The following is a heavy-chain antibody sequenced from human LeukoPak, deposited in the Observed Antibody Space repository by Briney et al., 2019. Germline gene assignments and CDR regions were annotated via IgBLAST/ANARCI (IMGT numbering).Heavy chain of an antibody. D-gene: IGHD3-22*01. J-gene: IGHJ4*02. Sequence: SETLSPTCAVYGGSFSGYYWSWIRQPPGKGLEWIGEINHSGSTDYNPSVKSRVTISVDTSKNQFSLKLSSVTAADTAVYYCARVENLLPPNYWGQGTLVTVSS. V-gene: IGHV4-34*01. CDR2: INHSGST. CDR1: GGSFSGYY. CDR3: ARVENLLPPNY.